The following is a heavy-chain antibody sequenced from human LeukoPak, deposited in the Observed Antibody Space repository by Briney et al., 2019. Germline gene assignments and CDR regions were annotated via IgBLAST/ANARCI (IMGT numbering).Heavy chain of an antibody. CDR3: ARDPDMTYYYDSSGYYFDY. CDR1: GFTFSSYG. CDR2: ISYDGSNK. D-gene: IGHD3-22*01. J-gene: IGHJ4*02. V-gene: IGHV3-30*03. Sequence: PGGSLRLSCAASGFTFSSYGMHWARQAPGKGLEWVAVISYDGSNKYYADSVKGRFTISRDNSKNTLYLQMNSLRAEDTAVYYCARDPDMTYYYDSSGYYFDYWGQGTLVTVSS.